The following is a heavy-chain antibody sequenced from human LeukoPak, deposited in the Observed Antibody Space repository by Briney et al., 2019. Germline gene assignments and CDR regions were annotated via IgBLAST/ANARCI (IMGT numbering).Heavy chain of an antibody. CDR2: IKASGSST. J-gene: IGHJ4*02. CDR1: VYSFTSHY. CDR3: ARDMRVGATVNYFDY. D-gene: IGHD1-26*01. V-gene: IGHV1-46*01. Sequence: GASVKVSCKASVYSFTSHYMLWVRQDPGHRLEWGGVIKASGSSTLYAQEFQSRVTITADESTSTAYMELSSLRSEDTAVYYCARDMRVGATVNYFDYWGQGTLVTVSS.